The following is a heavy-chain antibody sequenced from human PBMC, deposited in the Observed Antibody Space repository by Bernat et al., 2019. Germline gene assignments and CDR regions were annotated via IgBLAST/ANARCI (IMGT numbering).Heavy chain of an antibody. J-gene: IGHJ5*02. D-gene: IGHD6-13*01. CDR3: ARVGGGYSSGWYGGFDP. V-gene: IGHV4-38-2*01. CDR2: IHHSGST. Sequence: QVQLQESGPGLVKPSETLSLTCAVSGYSISSGYYWGWIRQPPGKGLEWIGSIHHSGSTYYNPSLKSRFTISVDTSKNQFSLKLSSVTAADTAVYYCARVGGGYSSGWYGGFDPWGQGTLVTVSS. CDR1: GYSISSGYY.